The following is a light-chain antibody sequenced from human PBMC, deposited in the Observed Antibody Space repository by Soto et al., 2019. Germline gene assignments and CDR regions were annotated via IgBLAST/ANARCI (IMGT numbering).Light chain of an antibody. Sequence: DIPMTQSPSSLSASVGDRVTITCQASQDISDNLNWYQQKQGKAPKVLIYDASNSQTGVPSRFSGSGSGTDFTFTITGLQPEDIATYYCQQFDDLPITFGQGTRLDIK. J-gene: IGKJ5*01. V-gene: IGKV1-33*01. CDR3: QQFDDLPIT. CDR2: DAS. CDR1: QDISDN.